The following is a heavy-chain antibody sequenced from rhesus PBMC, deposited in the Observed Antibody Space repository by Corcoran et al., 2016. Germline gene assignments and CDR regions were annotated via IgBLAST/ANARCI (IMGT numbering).Heavy chain of an antibody. CDR3: AVQYSNFGGWYFDL. CDR1: GFTLRGYW. CDR2: INSAGRST. Sequence: VQLVESGGGLAKPGGSLRLSCAASGFTLRGYWVHWVRQTPGKGLEWISGINSAGRSTDFADSVKGRFTISRENAKNTLFLQMDGLRAEDTAVYYCAVQYSNFGGWYFDLWGPGTPITISS. J-gene: IGHJ2*01. D-gene: IGHD4-23*01. V-gene: IGHV3-14*01.